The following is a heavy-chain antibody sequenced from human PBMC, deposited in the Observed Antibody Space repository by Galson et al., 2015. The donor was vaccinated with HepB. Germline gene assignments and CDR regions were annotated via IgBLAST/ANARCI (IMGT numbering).Heavy chain of an antibody. J-gene: IGHJ3*02. D-gene: IGHD6-19*01. CDR3: ARGQWSDAFDI. CDR2: IIPILGIA. Sequence: SVKVSCKASGGTFSSYAISWVRQAPGQGLEWMGRIIPILGIANYAQKFQGRVTITADKSTSTAYMELSSLRSEDTAVYYCARGQWSDAFDIWGQGTMVTVSS. CDR1: GGTFSSYA. V-gene: IGHV1-69*04.